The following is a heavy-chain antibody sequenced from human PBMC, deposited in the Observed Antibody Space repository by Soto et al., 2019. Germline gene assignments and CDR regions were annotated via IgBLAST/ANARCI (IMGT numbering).Heavy chain of an antibody. Sequence: PSETLSLTCTVSGGSISSYYWSWIRQPPGKGLEWIGYIYYSGSTNYNPSLKSRVTISVDTSKNQFSLKLSSVTAADTAVYYCARGLVLRFLEWTSMGYYYYYYMDVWGKGTKVTAP. CDR2: IYYSGST. J-gene: IGHJ6*03. V-gene: IGHV4-59*01. D-gene: IGHD3-3*01. CDR1: GGSISSYY. CDR3: ARGLVLRFLEWTSMGYYYYYYMDV.